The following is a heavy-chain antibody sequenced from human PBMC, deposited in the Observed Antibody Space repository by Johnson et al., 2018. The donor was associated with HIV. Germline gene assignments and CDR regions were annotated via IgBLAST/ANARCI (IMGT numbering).Heavy chain of an antibody. Sequence: VQLVESGGGVVQSGRSLRLSCAASGFTVSSNYMSWVRQAPGKGLEWVSVIYSGGSTYYADSVKGRFTISRDNSKNTLYLQMNSLRAEDKTVYYCSNSGYEREHAFDIWGQGTMVTVSS. D-gene: IGHD5-12*01. V-gene: IGHV3-66*02. CDR3: SNSGYEREHAFDI. CDR2: IYSGGST. CDR1: GFTVSSNY. J-gene: IGHJ3*02.